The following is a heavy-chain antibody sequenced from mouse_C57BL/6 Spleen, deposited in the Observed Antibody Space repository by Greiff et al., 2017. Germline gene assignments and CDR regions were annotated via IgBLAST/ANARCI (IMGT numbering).Heavy chain of an antibody. V-gene: IGHV5-17*01. J-gene: IGHJ4*01. CDR1: GFTFSDYG. D-gene: IGHD1-1*01. CDR2: ISSGSSTI. CDR3: ARGLLRDYAMDY. Sequence: EVQRVESGGGLVKPGGSLKLSCAASGFTFSDYGMHWVRQAPEKGLEWVAYISSGSSTIYYADTVKGRFTISRDDAKNTLFLQMTSLKSEDTAMYYCARGLLRDYAMDYWGQGTSVTVSS.